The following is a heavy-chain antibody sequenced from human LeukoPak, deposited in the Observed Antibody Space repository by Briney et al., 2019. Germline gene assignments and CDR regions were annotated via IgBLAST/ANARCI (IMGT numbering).Heavy chain of an antibody. CDR1: GGSISSGGYY. D-gene: IGHD2-2*01. CDR2: IYYSGST. J-gene: IGHJ6*02. CDR3: ARIRLQLQHGMDV. V-gene: IGHV4-31*03. Sequence: PSETLSLTCTVSGGSISSGGYYWSWIRQHPGKGLEWIGYIYYSGSTYYNPSLKSRVTISVDTSKNQSSLKLSSVTAADTAVYYCARIRLQLQHGMDVWGQGTTVTVSS.